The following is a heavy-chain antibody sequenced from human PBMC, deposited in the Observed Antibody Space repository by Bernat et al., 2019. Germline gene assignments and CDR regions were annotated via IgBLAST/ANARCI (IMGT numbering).Heavy chain of an antibody. D-gene: IGHD4-17*01. CDR3: TRLNGDYWSDACDI. CDR1: GFTFSSYG. CDR2: IWYDGSNK. Sequence: QVQLVESGGGVVQPGRSLRLSCAASGFTFSSYGMHWVRQAPGKGLEWVAVIWYDGSNKYYADSVKGRFTISRDNSKNTAYLQMNSLKTEDTAVYYCTRLNGDYWSDACDIWGQGTMVTVSS. V-gene: IGHV3-33*01. J-gene: IGHJ3*02.